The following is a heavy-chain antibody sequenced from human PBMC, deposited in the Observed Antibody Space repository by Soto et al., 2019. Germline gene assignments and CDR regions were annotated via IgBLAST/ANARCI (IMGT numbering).Heavy chain of an antibody. Sequence: DSVKGRCTISRDNSKNTLYLQMNSLRSEDTAVYYCAREGVRGMDVWGQGTTVTVSS. V-gene: IGHV3-30*01. J-gene: IGHJ6*02. CDR3: AREGVRGMDV. D-gene: IGHD3-16*01.